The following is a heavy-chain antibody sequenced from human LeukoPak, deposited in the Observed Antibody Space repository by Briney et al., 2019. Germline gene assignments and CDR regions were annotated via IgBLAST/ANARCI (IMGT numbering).Heavy chain of an antibody. CDR3: ARGRTYYYDSSGYYPPYFDC. J-gene: IGHJ4*02. V-gene: IGHV4-34*01. Sequence: PSETLSLTCAVYGGSFSGYYWSWIRQPPGKGLEWLGEINHSGSTNYNPSLKSRVIISVDTSKNQFSLKLSSVTAADTAVYYCARGRTYYYDSSGYYPPYFDCWGQETLVTVSS. D-gene: IGHD3-22*01. CDR2: INHSGST. CDR1: GGSFSGYY.